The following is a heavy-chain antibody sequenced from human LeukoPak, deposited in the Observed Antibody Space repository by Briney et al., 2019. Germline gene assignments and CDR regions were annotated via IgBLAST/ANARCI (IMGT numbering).Heavy chain of an antibody. V-gene: IGHV3-49*04. Sequence: GGSLRLSCRTAGFSFGDYAVSWVRQAPGKGLEWVGFIRSKTYGGTTEYDASVKDRFTISRDDSKSIAYLQINSLKTEDTGVYYCTKVEWELPRNWGQGTLATVST. CDR3: TKVEWELPRN. CDR2: IRSKTYGGTT. CDR1: GFSFGDYA. D-gene: IGHD1-26*01. J-gene: IGHJ4*02.